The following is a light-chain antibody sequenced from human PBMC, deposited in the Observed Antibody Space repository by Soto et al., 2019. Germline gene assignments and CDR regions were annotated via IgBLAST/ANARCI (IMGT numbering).Light chain of an antibody. Sequence: EIVLTQSPATLSLSPGGRATLSCRASQSVSSYLAWYQQKPGQAPRLLIYDASSRATGIPDRFSGGGSGTDFTLTISRLEPEDFAVYYCQQFSSYPLTFGGGTKV. J-gene: IGKJ4*01. CDR1: QSVSSY. CDR2: DAS. V-gene: IGKV3-20*01. CDR3: QQFSSYPLT.